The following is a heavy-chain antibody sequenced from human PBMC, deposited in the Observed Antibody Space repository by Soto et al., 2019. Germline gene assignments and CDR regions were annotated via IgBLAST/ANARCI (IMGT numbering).Heavy chain of an antibody. CDR1: GFIFSDYE. V-gene: IGHV3-48*03. J-gene: IGHJ3*01. Sequence: EAELVESGGGLVRPGGSLTLSCAASGFIFSDYEVDWVRQAPGRGPEWISYISDGGTTIYYAASVKGRFTISRDDAKKSLYLHMNNLRVDDTAIYFCVKEYCTGGTCFDAFDLWGQGTVVTVSS. CDR2: ISDGGTTI. CDR3: VKEYCTGGTCFDAFDL. D-gene: IGHD2-8*02.